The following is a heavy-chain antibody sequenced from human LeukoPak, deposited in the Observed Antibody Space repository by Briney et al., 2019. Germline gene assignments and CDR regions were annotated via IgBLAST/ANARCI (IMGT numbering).Heavy chain of an antibody. CDR1: GYTFTSYG. CDR3: ARGYYDSSGYYDEFAFDI. D-gene: IGHD3-22*01. CDR2: ISAYNGNT. V-gene: IGHV1-18*01. Sequence: ASVKVSCQASGYTFTSYGTSWVGQAPGQGREWMGWISAYNGNTNYAQKLQGRVTMTTDTSTSTAYMELRSLRSDDTAVYYCARGYYDSSGYYDEFAFDIWGQGTMVTVSP. J-gene: IGHJ3*02.